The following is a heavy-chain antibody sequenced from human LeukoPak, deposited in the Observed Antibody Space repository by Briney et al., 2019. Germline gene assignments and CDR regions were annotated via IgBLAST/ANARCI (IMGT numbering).Heavy chain of an antibody. CDR2: VYYSGTT. V-gene: IGHV4-39*01. D-gene: IGHD3-3*01. CDR1: GDSISSSTYY. Sequence: SETLSLTCSVSGDSISSSTYYWAWIRQPPGKGLAWIGSVYYSGTTYHNPSLMSRVTTSVDTSKNQFSLRLSSVTAADTAVYYCARGYHDFWSGYYYNSYFDYWGQGALVTVSS. J-gene: IGHJ4*02. CDR3: ARGYHDFWSGYYYNSYFDY.